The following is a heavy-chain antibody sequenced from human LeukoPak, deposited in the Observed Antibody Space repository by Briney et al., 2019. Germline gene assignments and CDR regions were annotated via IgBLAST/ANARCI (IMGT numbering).Heavy chain of an antibody. CDR3: VSSRDGFNSPFDY. D-gene: IGHD5-24*01. CDR1: GFTFSSSV. V-gene: IGHV3-64D*06. CDR2: ITTNGRRT. Sequence: GGSLRLSCAASGFTFSSSVMHWVRQAPGKGLEYVSAITTNGRRTYYADSVKGRFIISRDNSKNTLYLQMSSLRVEDTAVYYCVSSRDGFNSPFDYWGQGTLVTVSS. J-gene: IGHJ4*02.